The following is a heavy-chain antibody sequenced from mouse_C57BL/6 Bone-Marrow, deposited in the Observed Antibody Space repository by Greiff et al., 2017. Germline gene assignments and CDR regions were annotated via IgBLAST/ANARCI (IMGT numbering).Heavy chain of an antibody. CDR1: GFTFNPYA. CDR2: IRSKSSNYAT. Sequence: GGGLVQPKGSLKLSCAASGFTFNPYAMHWVRQAPGKGLEWVARIRSKSSNYATYYADSVKDRFTSSRDDSQSMLYLQMTNLTTEDTAMYYCVIDGDYDETPYAMDYWGQGTSVTVSS. CDR3: VIDGDYDETPYAMDY. D-gene: IGHD2-4*01. V-gene: IGHV10-3*01. J-gene: IGHJ4*01.